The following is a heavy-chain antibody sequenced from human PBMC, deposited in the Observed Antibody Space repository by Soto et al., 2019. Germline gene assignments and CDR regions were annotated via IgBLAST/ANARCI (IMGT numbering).Heavy chain of an antibody. J-gene: IGHJ4*02. CDR3: SRLPRNNWGEPFDF. Sequence: PGGSLRLSCITSGFTFGDYAVIWFRQAPGKGLEWVSFITSKRYGGRPEYAASVKGRFTISRDDSTSVAYLQMNSLRSDDTAIYYCSRLPRNNWGEPFDFWGQGTMVTVSS. CDR2: ITSKRYGGRP. CDR1: GFTFGDYA. V-gene: IGHV3-49*03. D-gene: IGHD3-10*01.